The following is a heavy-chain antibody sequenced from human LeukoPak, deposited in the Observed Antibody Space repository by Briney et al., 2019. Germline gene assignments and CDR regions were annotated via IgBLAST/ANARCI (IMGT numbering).Heavy chain of an antibody. CDR2: ISYDGSNK. V-gene: IGHV3-30*18. CDR1: GFTFSSYG. D-gene: IGHD2-21*01. Sequence: PGRSLRLYCAASGFTFSSYGMHWVRQAPGKGLEWVAVISYDGSNKYYADSMKGRFTISRDNSKNTLYLQMNSLRAEDTAVYYCAKDVVPKSRPHYYYYGMDVWGKGTTVTVSS. CDR3: AKDVVPKSRPHYYYYGMDV. J-gene: IGHJ6*04.